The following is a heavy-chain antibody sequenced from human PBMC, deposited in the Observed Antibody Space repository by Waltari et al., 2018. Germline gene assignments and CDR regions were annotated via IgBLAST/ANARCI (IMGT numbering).Heavy chain of an antibody. CDR1: GYTFTSYA. D-gene: IGHD6-13*01. CDR2: INAGNGNT. CDR3: ARDGGRGIAAAGTDFDY. V-gene: IGHV1-3*03. J-gene: IGHJ4*02. Sequence: QVQLVQSGAEVKKPGASVKVSCKASGYTFTSYAMHWVRQAPGQRLEWMGWINAGNGNTKYSQEFQGRVTITRDTSASTTYMELRSLRSEDMAVYYCARDGGRGIAAAGTDFDYWGQGTLVTVSS.